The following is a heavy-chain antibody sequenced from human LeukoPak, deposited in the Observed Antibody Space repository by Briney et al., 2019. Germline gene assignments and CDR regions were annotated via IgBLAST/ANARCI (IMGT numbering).Heavy chain of an antibody. V-gene: IGHV4-61*01. CDR1: GGSFSSGTYY. CDR3: ARGRVAVPRGYFDN. CDR2: IYYSGST. Sequence: PSETLSLTCTVSGGSFSSGTYYWSWIRQPPGKGLEWIGYIYYSGSTNYNPSLKSRVTISVDTSKNQFSLKLSSVTAADTAVYYCARGRVAVPRGYFDNWGQGTLVTVSS. D-gene: IGHD3-10*01. J-gene: IGHJ4*02.